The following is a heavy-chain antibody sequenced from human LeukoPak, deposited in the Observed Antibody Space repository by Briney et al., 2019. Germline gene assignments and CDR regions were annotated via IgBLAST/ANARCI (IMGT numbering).Heavy chain of an antibody. V-gene: IGHV4-61*01. CDR3: ARGGASSIPLDY. CDR2: ISNSGGT. CDR1: GGSIGGNSY. D-gene: IGHD1-26*01. Sequence: SETLSLTCTVSGGSIGGNSYWSWIRQPPGKGPEWIGHISNSGGTYYSPSLSSRVTISLDTSKNQFSLKLRSVTAADTAVYYCARGGASSIPLDYWGRGTLVTVSS. J-gene: IGHJ4*02.